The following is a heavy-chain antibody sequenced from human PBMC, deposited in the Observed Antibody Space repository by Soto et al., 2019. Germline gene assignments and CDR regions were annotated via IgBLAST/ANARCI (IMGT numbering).Heavy chain of an antibody. J-gene: IGHJ2*01. D-gene: IGHD3-9*01. CDR1: GGSISSYY. Sequence: SETLSLTCTVSGGSISSYYWSWIRQPPGKGLEWIGYINYSGSTNCNPSLKSRVTISVDTSKNQFALKLTSVTAADTAVYYCGGVVFCGGGRCLFAPGGRGPLV. V-gene: IGHV4-59*01. CDR3: GGVVFCGGGRCLFAP. CDR2: INYSGST.